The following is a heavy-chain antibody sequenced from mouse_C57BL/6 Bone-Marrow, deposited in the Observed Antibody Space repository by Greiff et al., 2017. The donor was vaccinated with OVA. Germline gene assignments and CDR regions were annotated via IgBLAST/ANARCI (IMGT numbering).Heavy chain of an antibody. CDR3: AGSSGYEGFAY. CDR1: GYTFTSYG. D-gene: IGHD3-2*02. Sequence: VKLMESGAELARPGASVKLSCKASGYTFTSYGISWVKQRTGQGLEWIGEIYPRSGNTYYNEKFKGKATLTADKSSSTAYMELRSLTSEDSAVYFCAGSSGYEGFAYWGQGTLVTVSA. V-gene: IGHV1-81*01. J-gene: IGHJ3*01. CDR2: IYPRSGNT.